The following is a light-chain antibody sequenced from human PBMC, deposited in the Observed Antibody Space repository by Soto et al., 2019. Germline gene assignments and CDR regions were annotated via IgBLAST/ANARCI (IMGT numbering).Light chain of an antibody. CDR3: QQTYDSLVS. J-gene: IGKJ4*01. CDR2: GSS. V-gene: IGKV1-39*01. Sequence: DIQMTQSPPSLSASVGDRVTITCRASQTISDYLHWYQQKPGKAPTLLIYGSSSLQTGVPPRFSGSGSGTEFTLTISSLQPEDFGTYYCQQTYDSLVSFSGGTKVDLK. CDR1: QTISDY.